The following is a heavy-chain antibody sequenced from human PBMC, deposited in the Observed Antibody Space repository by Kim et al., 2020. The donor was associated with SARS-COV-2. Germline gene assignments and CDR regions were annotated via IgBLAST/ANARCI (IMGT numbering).Heavy chain of an antibody. CDR1: GGTFSSYA. V-gene: IGHV1-69*13. Sequence: SVKVSCKASGGTFSSYAISWVRQAPGQGLEWMGGIIPIFGTANYAQKFQGRVTITADESTSTAYMELSSLRSEDTAVYYCARDYYGSGSYGDYYGMDVWGQGTTVTVSS. J-gene: IGHJ6*02. D-gene: IGHD3-10*01. CDR3: ARDYYGSGSYGDYYGMDV. CDR2: IIPIFGTA.